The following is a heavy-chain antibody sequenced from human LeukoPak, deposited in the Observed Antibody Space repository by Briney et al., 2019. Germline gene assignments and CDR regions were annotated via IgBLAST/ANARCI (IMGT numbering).Heavy chain of an antibody. Sequence: GGSLRLSCAASGFTVSSNYMSWVRQAPGKGLEWVSVIYSGGSTYFADSVKGRFTISRDNSKNTLYLQMNSLRAEDTAVYYCALCGGACYSLGFDYWGQGTLATVFS. CDR3: ALCGGACYSLGFDY. CDR1: GFTVSSNY. D-gene: IGHD2-21*02. V-gene: IGHV3-66*01. CDR2: IYSGGST. J-gene: IGHJ4*02.